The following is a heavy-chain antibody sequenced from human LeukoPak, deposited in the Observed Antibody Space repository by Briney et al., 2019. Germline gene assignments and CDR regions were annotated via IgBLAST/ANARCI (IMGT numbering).Heavy chain of an antibody. V-gene: IGHV1-18*01. CDR3: ARDGSNYDFWSGYFDY. CDR2: ISAYNGNT. D-gene: IGHD3-3*01. J-gene: IGHJ4*02. CDR1: GYTFTSYG. Sequence: ASVKVSCKASGYTFTSYGISWVRQAPGQGLEWMGWISAYNGNTNYAQNLQGRVTMTTDTSTSTAYMELRSLRSDDTAVYYCARDGSNYDFWSGYFDYWGQGTLVTVSS.